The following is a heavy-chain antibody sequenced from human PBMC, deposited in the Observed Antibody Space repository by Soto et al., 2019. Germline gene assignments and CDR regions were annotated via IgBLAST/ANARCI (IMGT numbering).Heavy chain of an antibody. CDR2: IYYSGST. Sequence: PSETLSLTCTVSGGSISSGGYYWSWIRQHPGKGLEWIGYIYYSGSTYYNPSLKSRVTISVDTSKNQFSLKLSSVTAADTAVYYCAGAKDCSGGSCYTHWGQGTLVTVS. V-gene: IGHV4-31*03. J-gene: IGHJ4*02. CDR1: GGSISSGGYY. D-gene: IGHD2-15*01. CDR3: AGAKDCSGGSCYTH.